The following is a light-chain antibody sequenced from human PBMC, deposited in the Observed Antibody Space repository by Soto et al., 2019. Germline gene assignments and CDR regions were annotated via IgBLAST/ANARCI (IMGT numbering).Light chain of an antibody. CDR3: MQATQPYT. CDR2: MIS. Sequence: DFVMTQTPLSSPVTLGQPASISCRSSQSLVHSDGSTYLSWLHQRPGQPPRLLIYMISIRFSGVPDRFSGSGAGTDFTLKISRVEAEDVGVYYRMQATQPYTFGQGTKLEIK. V-gene: IGKV2-24*01. J-gene: IGKJ2*01. CDR1: QSLVHSDGSTY.